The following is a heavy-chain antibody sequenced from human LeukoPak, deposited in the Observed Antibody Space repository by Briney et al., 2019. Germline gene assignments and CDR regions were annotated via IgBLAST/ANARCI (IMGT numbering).Heavy chain of an antibody. V-gene: IGHV3-30*01. CDR2: ISYDGSDK. D-gene: IGHD2-15*01. Sequence: PGGSLRLSCAASGFSFSSYAMHWVHQAPGKGLEWVAVISYDGSDKYFADSVRGRFTISRDNSKNTVYLQMNSLRVEDTAVYYCARDPKRYCSGVSCYLDYWGQGTLVTVSS. J-gene: IGHJ4*02. CDR3: ARDPKRYCSGVSCYLDY. CDR1: GFSFSSYA.